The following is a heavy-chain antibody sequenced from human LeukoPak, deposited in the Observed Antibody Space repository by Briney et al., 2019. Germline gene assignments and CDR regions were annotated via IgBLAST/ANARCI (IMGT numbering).Heavy chain of an antibody. CDR1: GFTFSTYG. J-gene: IGHJ4*02. CDR2: ISYDGSNT. D-gene: IGHD3-10*01. CDR3: AKGDGSGSYRWAYFDY. V-gene: IGHV3-30*18. Sequence: GGSLRLSCAASGFTFSTYGMHWIRQAPGKGLEWVAVISYDGSNTYYADSVKGRFTISRDNSNNTLYLQMSSLRAEDTAVYYCAKGDGSGSYRWAYFDYWGQGTLVTVSS.